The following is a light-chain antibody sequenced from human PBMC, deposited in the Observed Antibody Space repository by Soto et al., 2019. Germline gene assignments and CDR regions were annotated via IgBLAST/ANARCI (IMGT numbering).Light chain of an antibody. CDR2: DAS. CDR3: QQYGSSPAT. V-gene: IGKV3-20*01. J-gene: IGKJ2*01. CDR1: QSVSSSN. Sequence: EIVLTQSPGTLSLSPGEGATLSCRASQSVSSSNLAWYQQKPGQAPRLLIYDASTRASGIPDRFSGSGSGTDFTLTISSLEPEDFAVYYCQQYGSSPATFGQGTKLEIK.